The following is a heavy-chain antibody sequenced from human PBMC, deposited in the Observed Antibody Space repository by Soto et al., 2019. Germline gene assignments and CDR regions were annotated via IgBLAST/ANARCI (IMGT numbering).Heavy chain of an antibody. Sequence: QVQQVRSGAEVKKPGSSVKVPCKASGGTFSSYTISWVRQAPGQGLEWMARIIPIMNITNCAQKFQDRVTLTADTSTNTAYMELSSLTSEDTAVYYCSSQCMRPRPLPGYSFDYWGQGVRVTVSS. J-gene: IGHJ4*02. D-gene: IGHD6-6*01. CDR3: SSQCMRPRPLPGYSFDY. CDR1: GGTFSSYT. V-gene: IGHV1-69*02. CDR2: IIPIMNIT.